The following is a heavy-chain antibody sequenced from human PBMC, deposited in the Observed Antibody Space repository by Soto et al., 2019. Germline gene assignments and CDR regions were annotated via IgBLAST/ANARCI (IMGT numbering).Heavy chain of an antibody. J-gene: IGHJ6*02. CDR1: GYTFTGYY. CDR3: ARGRAARPPSPNYYYYGMDV. CDR2: INPNSGGT. V-gene: IGHV1-2*02. Sequence: ASVKVSYKASGYTFTGYYMHWVRQAPGQGRTWMGWINPNSGGTNYAQKFQGRVTMARDTSISTAYMELSRLRSDDTAVYYCARGRAARPPSPNYYYYGMDVWGQGTTVTVSS. D-gene: IGHD6-6*01.